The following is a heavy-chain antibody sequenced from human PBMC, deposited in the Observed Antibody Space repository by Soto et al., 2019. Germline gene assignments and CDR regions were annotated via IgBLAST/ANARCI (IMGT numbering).Heavy chain of an antibody. D-gene: IGHD3-16*01. J-gene: IGHJ5*02. CDR3: ARGEWLGERRFDP. CDR2: IYYSGNT. V-gene: IGHV4-31*03. Sequence: PSETLSLTCTVSGGSISSSSYYWGWIRQPPGKGLEWIGNIYYSGNTYYNPSLKSRVTISVDTSKNQFSLKLSSVTAADTAVYYCARGEWLGERRFDPWGQGTLVTVSS. CDR1: GGSISSSSYY.